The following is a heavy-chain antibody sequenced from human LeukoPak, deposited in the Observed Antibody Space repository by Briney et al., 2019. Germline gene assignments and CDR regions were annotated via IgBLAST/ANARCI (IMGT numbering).Heavy chain of an antibody. D-gene: IGHD3-22*01. CDR2: IYYGGST. CDR3: AGGSSGYYHSVDY. J-gene: IGHJ4*02. Sequence: SETLSLTCTVSGGSISSYYRSWIRQPPGKGLEWIGYIYYGGSTNYNPSLKSRVTISVDTSKNQFSLKLRSVTAADTAVYYCAGGSSGYYHSVDYWGQGTLVTVSS. CDR1: GGSISSYY. V-gene: IGHV4-59*01.